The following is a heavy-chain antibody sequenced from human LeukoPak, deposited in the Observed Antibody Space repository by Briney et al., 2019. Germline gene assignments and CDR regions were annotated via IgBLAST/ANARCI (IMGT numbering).Heavy chain of an antibody. J-gene: IGHJ4*02. Sequence: GGSLRLSCAASGFTFTIYTMSWVRQAPGKGLDWVSSISNNDDYIYYADSVKGRFTVSRDNAKNSLYLQMNSLRVEDTAVYYCARDRSVLRGVISDYWGQGTLVTVSS. CDR2: ISNNDDYI. CDR1: GFTFTIYT. D-gene: IGHD3-10*01. CDR3: ARDRSVLRGVISDY. V-gene: IGHV3-21*01.